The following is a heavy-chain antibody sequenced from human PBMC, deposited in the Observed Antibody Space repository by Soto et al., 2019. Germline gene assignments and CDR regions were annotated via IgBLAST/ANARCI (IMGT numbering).Heavy chain of an antibody. CDR2: IKSKTDGGTT. CDR3: TTALGKATDYYYYYGMAV. D-gene: IGHD7-27*01. J-gene: IGHJ6*02. V-gene: IGHV3-15*07. CDR1: GFTFSNAW. Sequence: EVQLVESGGGLVKPGGSLRLSCAASGFTFSNAWMHWVRQAPGKGLEWVGRIKSKTDGGTTDYAAPVKGRFTISRDDSKYTLYLQMNSLKTEDTAVYYGTTALGKATDYYYYYGMAVWGQGTTVTVSS.